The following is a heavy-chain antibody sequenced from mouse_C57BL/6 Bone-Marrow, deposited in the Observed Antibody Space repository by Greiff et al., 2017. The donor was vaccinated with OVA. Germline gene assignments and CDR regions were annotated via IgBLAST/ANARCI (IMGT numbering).Heavy chain of an antibody. J-gene: IGHJ2*01. CDR1: GYTFTSYW. V-gene: IGHV1-61*01. D-gene: IGHD2-4*01. Sequence: KESCKASGYTFTSYWMDWVKQRPGQGLEWIGNIYPSDSETHYNQKFKDKATLTVDKSSSTAYMQLSSLTSEDSAVYYCARRSYYDYDNGYWGQGTTLTVSS. CDR3: ARRSYYDYDNGY. CDR2: IYPSDSET.